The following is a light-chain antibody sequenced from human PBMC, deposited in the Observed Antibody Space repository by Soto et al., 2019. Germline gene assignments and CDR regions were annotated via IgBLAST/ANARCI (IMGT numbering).Light chain of an antibody. CDR1: QSISRQ. CDR3: LQYQSYWT. V-gene: IGKV1-5*03. J-gene: IGKJ1*01. Sequence: DIQMTQSPSTLSASVGDRVSITCRASQSISRQLAWYQQKPGKAPNLLIYQASNLDTGVPSRFTGSGSGTEFTLTISSLQPDYVATYYCLQYQSYWTFGQGTKVEVK. CDR2: QAS.